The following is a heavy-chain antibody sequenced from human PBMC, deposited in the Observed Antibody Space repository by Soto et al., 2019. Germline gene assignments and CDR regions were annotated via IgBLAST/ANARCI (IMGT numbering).Heavy chain of an antibody. CDR2: ISGSGGST. CDR3: AKKDIVVVPAAMGVFDY. Sequence: AISGSGGSTYYADSVKGRFTISRDNSKNTLYLQMNSLRAEDTAVYYCAKKDIVVVPAAMGVFDYWGQGTLVTVSS. D-gene: IGHD2-2*01. V-gene: IGHV3-23*01. J-gene: IGHJ4*02.